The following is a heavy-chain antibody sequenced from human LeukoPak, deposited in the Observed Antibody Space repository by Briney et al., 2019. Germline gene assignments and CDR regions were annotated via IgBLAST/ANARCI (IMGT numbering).Heavy chain of an antibody. CDR1: GFTFSSYW. CDR2: INSVGSST. CDR3: AKDRESYYRSSTSCYLDY. V-gene: IGHV3-74*01. D-gene: IGHD2-2*01. Sequence: PGGSLRLSCAASGFTFSSYWMHWVRHAPGKGLVWVSRINSVGSSTTYADSVKGRFTISRDNAKNTLYLQMNSLRAEDTAVYYCAKDRESYYRSSTSCYLDYWGQGTLVTVSS. J-gene: IGHJ4*02.